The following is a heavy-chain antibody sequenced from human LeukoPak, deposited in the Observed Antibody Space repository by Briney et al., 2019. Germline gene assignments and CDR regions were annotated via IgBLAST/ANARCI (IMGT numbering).Heavy chain of an antibody. J-gene: IGHJ6*02. CDR1: GFTVSSNY. CDR3: ARDRRDWSDHYYYYYGMDV. V-gene: IGHV3-53*01. CDR2: IYSGGST. Sequence: GGSLILSCAASGFTVSSNYMSWVRQAPGKGLEWVSVIYSGGSTYYADSVKGRFTISRDNSKNTLYLQMNSLRAEDTAVYYCARDRRDWSDHYYYYYGMDVWGQGTTVTVSS. D-gene: IGHD3/OR15-3a*01.